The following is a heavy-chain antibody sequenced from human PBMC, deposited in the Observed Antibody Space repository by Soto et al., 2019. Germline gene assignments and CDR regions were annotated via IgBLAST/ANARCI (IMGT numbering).Heavy chain of an antibody. CDR1: GYTLTELS. CDR2: FDPEDGET. CDR3: ATKRLRSTIFGGLTAFYYRMDV. V-gene: IGHV1-24*01. D-gene: IGHD3-3*01. Sequence: WASVKVSCKVSGYTLTELSMHWVRQAPGKGXEWMGGFDPEDGETIYAQKFQGRVTMTEDTSTDTAYMELSSLRSEDTAVYYCATKRLRSTIFGGLTAFYYRMDVWGQGSTVTVSS. J-gene: IGHJ6*02.